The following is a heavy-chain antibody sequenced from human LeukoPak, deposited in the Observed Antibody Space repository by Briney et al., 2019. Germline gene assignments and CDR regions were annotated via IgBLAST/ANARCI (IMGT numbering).Heavy chain of an antibody. Sequence: SETLSLTCTVSGGSISSSSYYWGWIRQPPGKGLEWIGSIYYSGTAYYNRSLKSRVTISVDTSKNQFSLELSSVTAADTAVYYCARENDTSGFSASGFDSWGQGTLVTVSS. CDR1: GGSISSSSYY. CDR3: ARENDTSGFSASGFDS. CDR2: IYYSGTA. V-gene: IGHV4-39*07. J-gene: IGHJ4*02. D-gene: IGHD3-22*01.